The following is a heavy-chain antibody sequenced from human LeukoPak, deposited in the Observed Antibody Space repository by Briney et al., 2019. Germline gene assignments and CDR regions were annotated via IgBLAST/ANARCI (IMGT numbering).Heavy chain of an antibody. V-gene: IGHV4-30-2*01. CDR2: IYHSGST. CDR3: ARGDPSGVDV. D-gene: IGHD2-21*02. J-gene: IGHJ6*02. CDR1: GGSISSGGYS. Sequence: SQTLSLTCAVSGGSISSGGYSWRWIRQPPGKGLEWIGYIYHSGSTYYNPSLKSRVTISVDRSKNQFSLKLSSVTAADTAVYYCARGDPSGVDVWGQGTTVTVSS.